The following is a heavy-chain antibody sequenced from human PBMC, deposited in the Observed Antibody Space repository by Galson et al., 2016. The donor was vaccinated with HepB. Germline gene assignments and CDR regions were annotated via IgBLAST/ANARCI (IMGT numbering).Heavy chain of an antibody. Sequence: SLRLSCAASGFTFSGSAMHWVRQASGKGLEWVGRIRSKANSYATAYAASVQGRFTISRDDSKNTAYLQMNSLKTEDTAVYYCTRTTAPGPIFGVRGHYYGMDVWGQGTTVTVSS. J-gene: IGHJ6*02. CDR2: IRSKANSYAT. D-gene: IGHD3-3*01. CDR3: TRTTAPGPIFGVRGHYYGMDV. V-gene: IGHV3-73*01. CDR1: GFTFSGSA.